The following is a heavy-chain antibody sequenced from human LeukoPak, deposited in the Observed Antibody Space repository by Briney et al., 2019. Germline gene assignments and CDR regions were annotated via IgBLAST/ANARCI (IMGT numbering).Heavy chain of an antibody. D-gene: IGHD5-24*01. CDR2: IDYRGRT. V-gene: IGHV4-31*03. CDR3: TRGVRDGYKTFDY. Sequence: SETLSLTCTVSGGSVNNAAYYWSWIRQHPGKGLEWLGHIDYRGRTNYNPSLKSRVTISVDTSENQFSLRLSSVTAADTAVYYCTRGVRDGYKTFDYWGQGTLVTVPS. J-gene: IGHJ4*02. CDR1: GGSVNNAAYY.